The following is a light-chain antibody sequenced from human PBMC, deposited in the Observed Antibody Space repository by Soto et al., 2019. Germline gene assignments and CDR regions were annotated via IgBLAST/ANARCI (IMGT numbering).Light chain of an antibody. CDR2: GAS. CDR3: QQYGSSPRT. V-gene: IGKV3-20*01. Sequence: NRLTQSPGTLSLSQGERATLSRRASQSVSSSYLAWYQQKPGQAPRLLIYGASSRATGIPDRFSGSGSGTDFTLTISRLGPEDFAVYYCQQYGSSPRTFGQGTRWIS. CDR1: QSVSSSY. J-gene: IGKJ1*01.